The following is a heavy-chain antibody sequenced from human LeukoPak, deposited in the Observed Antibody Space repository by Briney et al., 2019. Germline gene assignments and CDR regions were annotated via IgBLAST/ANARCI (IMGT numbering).Heavy chain of an antibody. J-gene: IGHJ5*02. CDR3: ARHPSNYYGSSGYFGCFDP. CDR2: INPSGGGT. CDR1: GYSFTNYY. V-gene: IGHV1-46*01. Sequence: ASVKVSCKASGYSFTNYYMHRVRQAPGQGLEWMGIINPSGGGTTYAQKSQGRVSMTRDTSTSTFYMDLSSLRSEDTAVYYCARHPSNYYGSSGYFGCFDPWGQGTLVTVSS. D-gene: IGHD3-22*01.